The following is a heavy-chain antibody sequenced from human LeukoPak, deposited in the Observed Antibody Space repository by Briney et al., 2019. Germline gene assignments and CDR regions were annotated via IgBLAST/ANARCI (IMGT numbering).Heavy chain of an antibody. D-gene: IGHD6-13*01. Sequence: SETLSLTCTVSGGSISSGSYYWGWIRQPPGKGLEWIGSIYYSGSTYYKPSLKTRVTISLDTSKNQFSLKLSSVTAADTAVYYCARAYSPPQWSPFDYWGQGTLVTVSS. J-gene: IGHJ4*02. CDR3: ARAYSPPQWSPFDY. CDR2: IYYSGST. CDR1: GGSISSGSYY. V-gene: IGHV4-39*07.